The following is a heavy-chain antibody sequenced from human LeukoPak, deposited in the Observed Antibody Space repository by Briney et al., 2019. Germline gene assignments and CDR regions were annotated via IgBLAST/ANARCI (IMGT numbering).Heavy chain of an antibody. CDR2: ISLSSTRI. V-gene: IGHV3-48*04. CDR1: GFTFSSYD. CDR3: ARMNYVSSGWGAPFDD. D-gene: IGHD3-16*01. Sequence: GGSLRLSCAASGFTFSSYDMNWVREAPGKGLEGVSYISLSSTRIDYAASVRGRFTISRDNAKRSLYLQMSSLRCEDTAVYCCARMNYVSSGWGAPFDDWGQGTLVTVSS. J-gene: IGHJ4*02.